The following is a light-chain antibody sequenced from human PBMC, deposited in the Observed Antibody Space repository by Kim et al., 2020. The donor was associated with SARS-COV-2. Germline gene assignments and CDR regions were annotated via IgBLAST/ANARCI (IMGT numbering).Light chain of an antibody. J-gene: IGLJ3*02. V-gene: IGLV2-14*03. Sequence: GQTITTSCTGTSSDVGDYNSVSCYQQQPSGVPTLMIYDGSKQPAVVSLLSSASTADNTASLTISGRQTGDEAHYYCSSDTSSRTWVFGGGTQLTVL. CDR3: SSDTSSRTWV. CDR2: DGS. CDR1: SSDVGDYNS.